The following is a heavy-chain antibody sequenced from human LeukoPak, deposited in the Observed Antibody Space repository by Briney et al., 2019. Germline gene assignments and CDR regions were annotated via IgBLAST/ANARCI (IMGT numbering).Heavy chain of an antibody. CDR3: AKGAYYHGSGRYFDY. J-gene: IGHJ4*02. D-gene: IGHD3-10*01. V-gene: IGHV3-23*01. Sequence: GGSLRLSCAASGFTFSSYAMNWVRQAPGKGLEWVSAISGSGGATYYADSGKGRFTMSRDNSKNTLYLQMNSLRAEDTAVYYCAKGAYYHGSGRYFDYWGQGTLVTVSS. CDR1: GFTFSSYA. CDR2: ISGSGGAT.